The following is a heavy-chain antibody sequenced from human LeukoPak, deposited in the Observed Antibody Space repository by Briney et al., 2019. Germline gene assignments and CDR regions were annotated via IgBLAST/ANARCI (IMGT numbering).Heavy chain of an antibody. CDR3: AKDLRSGYYYDAFDI. CDR1: GFTFISYA. CDR2: ISGSGDAT. V-gene: IGHV3-23*01. D-gene: IGHD3-22*01. J-gene: IGHJ3*02. Sequence: GGSLRLSCVASGFTFISYAMSWVRQAPGKGLEWVSTISGSGDATYYADSVQVRFTISRDYSKNTLFLQMNSARAEDTAVYYCAKDLRSGYYYDAFDIWGQGTMVTVSS.